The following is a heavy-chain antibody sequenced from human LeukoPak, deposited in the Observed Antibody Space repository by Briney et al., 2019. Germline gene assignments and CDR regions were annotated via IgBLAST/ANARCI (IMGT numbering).Heavy chain of an antibody. CDR3: ARYHGVDCSFDP. CDR2: IYYSGTT. CDR1: GDSITSTTYY. Sequence: SETLSLTCTVSGDSITSTTYYWGWIRQPPGKGLEWIGSIYYSGTTYYNPSLKSRVIISVDTSKNHFSLKLSSVTAADTAVYYCARYHGVDCSFDPWGQGTLVTVSS. J-gene: IGHJ5*02. D-gene: IGHD2-21*01. V-gene: IGHV4-39*02.